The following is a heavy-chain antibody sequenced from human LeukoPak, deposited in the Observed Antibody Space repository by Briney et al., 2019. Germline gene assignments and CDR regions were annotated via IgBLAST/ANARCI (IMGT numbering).Heavy chain of an antibody. J-gene: IGHJ4*02. CDR2: IIPILGIA. CDR1: GYTFTSYD. V-gene: IGHV1-69*04. D-gene: IGHD6-19*01. Sequence: ASVKVSCKASGYTFTSYDINWVRQATGQGLEWMGRIIPILGIANYAQKFQGRVTITADKSTSTAYMELSSLRSEDTAVYYCARGTWLVNYFDYWGQGTLVTVSS. CDR3: ARGTWLVNYFDY.